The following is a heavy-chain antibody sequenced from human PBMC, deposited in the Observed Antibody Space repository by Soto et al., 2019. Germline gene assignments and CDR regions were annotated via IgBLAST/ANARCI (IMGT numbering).Heavy chain of an antibody. CDR2: ISYDGSNK. D-gene: IGHD2-21*01. V-gene: IGHV3-30-3*01. CDR3: ARDGVVLDYYYYYGMDV. Sequence: GGSLRLSCAASGFTFSSYAMHWVRQAPGKGLEWVAVISYDGSNKYYADSVKGRFTISRDNSKNTLYLQMNSLRAEDTAVYYCARDGVVLDYYYYYGMDVWGQGTTVTVSS. CDR1: GFTFSSYA. J-gene: IGHJ6*02.